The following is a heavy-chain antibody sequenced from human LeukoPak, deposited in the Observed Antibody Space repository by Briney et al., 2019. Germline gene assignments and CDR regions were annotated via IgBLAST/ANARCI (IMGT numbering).Heavy chain of an antibody. CDR2: INPNSGGT. CDR3: ARDGCSGWCSGYDY. CDR1: GYTFTGYY. Sequence: GASVKVSCKASGYTFTGYYMHWVRQAPGQGLERMGWINPNSGGTNYAQKFQGRVTMTRDTSISTAYMELSRLRSDDTAVYYCARDGCSGWCSGYDYWGQGTLVTVSS. J-gene: IGHJ4*02. D-gene: IGHD6-19*01. V-gene: IGHV1-2*02.